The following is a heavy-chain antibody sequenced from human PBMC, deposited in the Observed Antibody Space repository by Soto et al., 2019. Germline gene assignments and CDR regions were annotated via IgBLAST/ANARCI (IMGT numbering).Heavy chain of an antibody. J-gene: IGHJ4*02. D-gene: IGHD2-2*01. CDR2: ISSDGSST. Sequence: EVQLVESGGGLVQPGGSLRLSCAASGFTLSNYWMHWARQAPGKGLVWVSRISSDGSSTNYADSVKGRFTISRDNAKNTLHLQTNSLRAADTAVFYCARVPYCSSSSCYSYFDSWGQGTLVTVSS. V-gene: IGHV3-74*01. CDR3: ARVPYCSSSSCYSYFDS. CDR1: GFTLSNYW.